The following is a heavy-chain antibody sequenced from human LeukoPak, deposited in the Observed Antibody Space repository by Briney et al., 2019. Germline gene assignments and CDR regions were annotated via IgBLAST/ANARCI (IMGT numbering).Heavy chain of an antibody. V-gene: IGHV5-51*01. D-gene: IGHD3-22*01. CDR3: ARLNPYDSSGYYYFDY. CDR2: IYPGDSDT. CDR1: GYSFTSYW. J-gene: IGHJ4*02. Sequence: GESLKISCKGSGYSFTSYWIGWVRQMPGKGLEWMGIIYPGDSDTRYSPSFQGQVTISADKSISTAYLQWSSLKASDTAMYYCARLNPYDSSGYYYFDYWGQGTLVTVSS.